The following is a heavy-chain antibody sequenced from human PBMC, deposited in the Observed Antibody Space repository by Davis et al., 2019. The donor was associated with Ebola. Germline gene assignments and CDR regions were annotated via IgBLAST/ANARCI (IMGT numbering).Heavy chain of an antibody. J-gene: IGHJ4*02. CDR3: ATTVPDY. V-gene: IGHV3-11*06. Sequence: GESLKISCVVSRLTFKYYAMGWIRQAPGKGLEWVSYISGDSLYTNYADSVRGRLTISRDISKNTLYLQMNSLRAEDTAVYYCATTVPDYWGQGTLVTVSS. D-gene: IGHD6-6*01. CDR2: ISGDSLYT. CDR1: RLTFKYYA.